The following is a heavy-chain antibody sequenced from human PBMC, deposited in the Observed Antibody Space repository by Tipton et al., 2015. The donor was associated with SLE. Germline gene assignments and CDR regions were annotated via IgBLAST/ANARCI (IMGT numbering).Heavy chain of an antibody. Sequence: GSLRLSCAASGFTFSDYYMSWIRQAPGKGLEWVSYISSSSSYTNSADSVKGRFTISRDNAKNSLYLQMNSLRAEDTAVYYCAGSSLYYYGSGRGDIWGQGTMVTVSS. CDR2: ISSSSSYT. D-gene: IGHD3-10*01. CDR3: AGSSLYYYGSGRGDI. CDR1: GFTFSDYY. V-gene: IGHV3-11*06. J-gene: IGHJ3*02.